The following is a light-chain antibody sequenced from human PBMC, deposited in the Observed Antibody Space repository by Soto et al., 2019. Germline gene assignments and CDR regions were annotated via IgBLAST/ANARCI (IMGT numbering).Light chain of an antibody. J-gene: IGKJ1*01. CDR1: QSISSY. CDR3: QQSYSTPRT. CDR2: AAS. V-gene: IGKV1-39*01. Sequence: DIQMTQSPSSLSASVGDRVTITCRASQSISSYLNWYQQKLGKAPTLLIHAASSLQSGVPSRFSGSGSGTDFTLTISSLQPEDFATYYCQQSYSTPRTFGQGTKVEIK.